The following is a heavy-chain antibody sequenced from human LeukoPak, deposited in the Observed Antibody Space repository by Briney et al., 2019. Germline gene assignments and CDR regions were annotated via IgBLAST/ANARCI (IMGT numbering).Heavy chain of an antibody. Sequence: SETLSLTCTVSGGSVNSGSYYWAWIRQPPGKGLEWIGSIYYSGSTYYNPSLKSRLTISVDTSKNQFSLTLSSVTAADTAVYYCARLHCSSTSCFSAFDYWGQGTLVTVSS. D-gene: IGHD2-2*01. CDR1: GGSVNSGSYY. V-gene: IGHV4-39*01. CDR3: ARLHCSSTSCFSAFDY. CDR2: IYYSGST. J-gene: IGHJ4*02.